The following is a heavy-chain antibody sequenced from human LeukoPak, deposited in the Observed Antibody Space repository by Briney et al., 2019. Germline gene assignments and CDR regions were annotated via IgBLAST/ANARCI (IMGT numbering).Heavy chain of an antibody. CDR3: ARGNELRGERGYYYYYMDV. CDR1: GYTFTSYD. J-gene: IGHJ6*03. CDR2: MNPNSGNT. V-gene: IGHV1-8*03. D-gene: IGHD1-7*01. Sequence: ASVKVSCKASGYTFTSYDINWVRQATGQGLEWMGWMNPNSGNTGYAQKFQGRVTITRNTSISTAYMELSSLRSEDTAVYYCARGNELRGERGYYYYYMDVWGKGTTVTVSS.